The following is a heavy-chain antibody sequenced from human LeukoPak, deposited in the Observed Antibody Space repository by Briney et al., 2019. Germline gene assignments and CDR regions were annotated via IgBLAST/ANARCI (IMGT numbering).Heavy chain of an antibody. Sequence: GRSLRLSCAAPGFTFSSYAMHWVRQAPGKGLEWVAFISYDGSNKYYADSVKGRFTISRDNSKNTLYLQMNSLRAEDTAVYYCARAPAYRSSYYFDYWGQGTLVTVSS. J-gene: IGHJ4*02. CDR3: ARAPAYRSSYYFDY. V-gene: IGHV3-30-3*01. CDR1: GFTFSSYA. CDR2: ISYDGSNK. D-gene: IGHD1-1*01.